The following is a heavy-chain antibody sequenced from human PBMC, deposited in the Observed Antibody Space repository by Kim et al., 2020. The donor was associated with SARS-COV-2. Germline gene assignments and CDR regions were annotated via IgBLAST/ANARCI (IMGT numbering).Heavy chain of an antibody. D-gene: IGHD3-10*01. J-gene: IGHJ5*02. Sequence: YSPSLKSRVTISENMSKNQFSLMLTSVTSADTAVYYCTRGGNYYGWFDPWGQGTLVTVSS. V-gene: IGHV4-59*09. CDR3: TRGGNYYGWFDP.